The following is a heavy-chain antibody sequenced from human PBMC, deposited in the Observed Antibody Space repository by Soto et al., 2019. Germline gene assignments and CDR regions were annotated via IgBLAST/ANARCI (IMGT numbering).Heavy chain of an antibody. V-gene: IGHV3-11*05. CDR1: GFTFRDYY. Sequence: QVQLVESGGGLVRPGGSLRLSCEASGFTFRDYYMTWFRQAPGKGLEWLAYIDSSTKYTNYADSVKGRFTISRDNAKNSLCLQMNSMRAYDTAVCYCAREYYYAMDVWGQGTMVTVSS. CDR3: AREYYYAMDV. J-gene: IGHJ6*02. CDR2: IDSSTKYT.